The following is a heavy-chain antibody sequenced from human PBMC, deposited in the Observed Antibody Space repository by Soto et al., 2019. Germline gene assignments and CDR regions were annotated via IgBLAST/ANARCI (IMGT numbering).Heavy chain of an antibody. CDR2: ISWNSGNI. V-gene: IGHV3-9*01. J-gene: IGHJ3*01. Sequence: EVQLVESGGGVVQPGRSLRLSCTASGFTFDDYAMNWVRQAPGKGLEWVSSISWNSGNIVYADSVRGRFTISRDNAKTSLHLQMNRLRAEDTALYYCTKGASTSCFSAFDLWGQGTMVTVSS. CDR3: TKGASTSCFSAFDL. D-gene: IGHD2-2*01. CDR1: GFTFDDYA.